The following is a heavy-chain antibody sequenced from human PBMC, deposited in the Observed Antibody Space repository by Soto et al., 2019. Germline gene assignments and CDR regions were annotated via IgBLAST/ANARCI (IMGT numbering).Heavy chain of an antibody. V-gene: IGHV4-30-4*01. Sequence: SETLSLTCTVSGGSISSGDYYWSWIRQPPGKGLEWIGYIYYSGSTYYNPSLKSRVTISVDTSKNQFSLELSSVTAADTAVYYCARRRHDFWSGPTHGMDVWGQGTTVTVSS. CDR3: ARRRHDFWSGPTHGMDV. D-gene: IGHD3-3*01. CDR1: GGSISSGDYY. CDR2: IYYSGST. J-gene: IGHJ6*02.